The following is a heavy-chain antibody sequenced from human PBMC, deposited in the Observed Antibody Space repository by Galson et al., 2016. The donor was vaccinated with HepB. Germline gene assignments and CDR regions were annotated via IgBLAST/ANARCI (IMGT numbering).Heavy chain of an antibody. CDR1: GFTFSNYD. J-gene: IGHJ4*02. V-gene: IGHV3-13*01. Sequence: SLRLSCAGSGFTFSNYDMHWVRQATGKGLEWVSGIGIAGDTDYPGSVKGRFTISRENAKNSLYLQMNTLRAGDTAVYYCTRGGRRGRFGELNYDYCGQGTLVTVSS. CDR2: IGIAGDT. CDR3: TRGGRRGRFGELNYDY. D-gene: IGHD3-10*01.